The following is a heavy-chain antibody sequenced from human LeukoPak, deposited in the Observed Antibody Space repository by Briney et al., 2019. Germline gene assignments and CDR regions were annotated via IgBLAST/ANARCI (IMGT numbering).Heavy chain of an antibody. J-gene: IGHJ3*02. D-gene: IGHD5-24*01. CDR2: TYYRSEWYS. CDR1: GDSVSSNSTA. V-gene: IGHV6-1*01. Sequence: SQTLSLTCAISGDSVSSNSTACNWIRQSPSRGLEWLGRTYYRSEWYSDCAVSVKSRITINPDTSKNQFSLQLNSVTPEDTAVYYCARGGQGDGYSADEAFDIWGQGTMVTVSS. CDR3: ARGGQGDGYSADEAFDI.